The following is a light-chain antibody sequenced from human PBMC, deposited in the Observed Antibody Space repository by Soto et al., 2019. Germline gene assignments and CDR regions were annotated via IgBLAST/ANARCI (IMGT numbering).Light chain of an antibody. CDR1: SSNIGAPYD. Sequence: QSVLTQPPSVSGAPGQRVTISCTGSSSNIGAPYDVHWYQQLPGTAPKLLIYVNSNRPSGVPDRFSGSKSGTSASLAITGLQAEDEADYYCQSYDSSLSASVFGGGTKVTVL. CDR3: QSYDSSLSASV. J-gene: IGLJ2*01. CDR2: VNS. V-gene: IGLV1-40*01.